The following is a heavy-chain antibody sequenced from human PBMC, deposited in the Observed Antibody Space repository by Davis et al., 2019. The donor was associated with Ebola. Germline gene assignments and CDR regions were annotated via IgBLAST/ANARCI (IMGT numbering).Heavy chain of an antibody. V-gene: IGHV5-51*01. Sequence: GESPKTPRKGSGYSFTSYWIGRVRQMPGKGLEWMGNIYPGDSDTRYRPSFQGKVPISTDKSIITAYLQWSSLKASDTAVYFCGTSNNWPEFDYWGQGTLVTVSS. CDR2: IYPGDSDT. CDR1: GYSFTSYW. CDR3: GTSNNWPEFDY. J-gene: IGHJ4*02. D-gene: IGHD2-2*01.